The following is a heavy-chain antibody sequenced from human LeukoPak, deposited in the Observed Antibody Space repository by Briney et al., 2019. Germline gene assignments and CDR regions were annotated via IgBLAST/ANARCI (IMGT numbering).Heavy chain of an antibody. Sequence: SETLSLTCAVYGGSFSGYYWSWIRQPPGKGLEWIGEINHSGSTNYNPSLKSRVTISVDTSKNQFSLKLSSVTAADTAVYYCARGAYILLWFGELLWTGWFDPWGQGTLVTVS. CDR1: GGSFSGYY. V-gene: IGHV4-34*01. J-gene: IGHJ5*02. D-gene: IGHD3-10*01. CDR3: ARGAYILLWFGELLWTGWFDP. CDR2: INHSGST.